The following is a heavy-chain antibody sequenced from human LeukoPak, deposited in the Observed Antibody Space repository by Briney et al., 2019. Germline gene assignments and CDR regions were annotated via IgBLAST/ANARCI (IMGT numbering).Heavy chain of an antibody. D-gene: IGHD3-10*01. J-gene: IGHJ4*02. CDR3: ARSLLLGKFDY. V-gene: IGHV3-23*01. CDR2: ISASGDSR. Sequence: QTGGSLRLSCAASGFTFSSYAMSWVRQAPGEGLGWVSAISASGDSRDYADSVKGRFTISRDNSKNTLYLQMNGLRDEDTAVYYCARSLLLGKFDYWGQGTLVTVSS. CDR1: GFTFSSYA.